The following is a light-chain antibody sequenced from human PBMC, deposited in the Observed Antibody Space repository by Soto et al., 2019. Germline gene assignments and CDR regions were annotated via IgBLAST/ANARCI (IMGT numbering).Light chain of an antibody. J-gene: IGKJ2*01. V-gene: IGKV3-15*01. CDR3: QQGHDWPLT. CDR1: QSISGE. Sequence: EIVMTQSPATLSVSPGERATLSCRASQSISGELAWYQQRPGQPPRLLIYGVSTRATGVPDRFSGSGSGSDFTLTIGGLQSEDFAVYYCQQGHDWPLTFGQGTRL. CDR2: GVS.